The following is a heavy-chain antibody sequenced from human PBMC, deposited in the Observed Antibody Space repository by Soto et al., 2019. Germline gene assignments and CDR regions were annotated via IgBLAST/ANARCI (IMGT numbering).Heavy chain of an antibody. D-gene: IGHD2-2*01. CDR1: GFTFSSYA. CDR2: ISYDGSNK. J-gene: IGHJ4*02. V-gene: IGHV3-30-3*01. CDR3: ARGPSSLTRFDY. Sequence: GESLKISCAASGFTFSSYAMHWVRQAPGKGLDWAAVISYDGSNKYYADSVKGRFTISRDNSKNTLYLQMNSLRAEDTAVYYCARGPSSLTRFDYWGQGTLVTVSS.